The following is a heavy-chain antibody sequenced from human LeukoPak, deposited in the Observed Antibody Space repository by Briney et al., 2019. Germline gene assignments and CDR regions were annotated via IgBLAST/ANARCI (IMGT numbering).Heavy chain of an antibody. V-gene: IGHV3-23*01. CDR1: GFPFSAYW. CDR3: AKEVYYFDTSGLYSFAFDI. J-gene: IGHJ3*02. D-gene: IGHD3-22*01. Sequence: GGSLRLSCAASGFPFSAYWMLWARQAPGKGLEWVSAISASGGSTYYADSVKGRFTISRDNSKNTLYLQMNSLRVEDTAVYYCAKEVYYFDTSGLYSFAFDIWGQGTMVTVPS. CDR2: ISASGGST.